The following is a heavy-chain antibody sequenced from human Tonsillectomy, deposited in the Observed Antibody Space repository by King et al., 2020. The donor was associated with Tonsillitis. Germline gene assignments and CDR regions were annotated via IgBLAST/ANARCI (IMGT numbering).Heavy chain of an antibody. CDR1: GYTFTSYY. J-gene: IGHJ4*02. V-gene: IGHV1-46*01. Sequence: VQLVESGAEVKKPGASVKVSCKASGYTFTSYYMHWVRQAPGQGLEWMGIINPSGGSTSYAQQFQGRVTMTRDTSTSTVYMELSSLRSEDTAVYYCARIPKFFHDSSCHSKYYFDYWGQGTLVTVSS. CDR2: INPSGGST. CDR3: ARIPKFFHDSSCHSKYYFDY. D-gene: IGHD3-22*01.